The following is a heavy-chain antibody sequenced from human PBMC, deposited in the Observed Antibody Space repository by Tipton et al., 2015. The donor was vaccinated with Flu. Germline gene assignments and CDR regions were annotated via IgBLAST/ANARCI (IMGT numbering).Heavy chain of an antibody. CDR1: GFTFNKFG. D-gene: IGHD4-17*01. CDR2: IYHSGSP. CDR3: ARAMSGDYPSLDY. V-gene: IGHV4-30-2*01. J-gene: IGHJ4*02. Sequence: LRLSCAASGFTFNKFGMHWVRQAPGKGLEWIGFIYHSGSPYYNMSLRGRVTISVDRSKNQFSLNLKSVTAADTAVYFCARAMSGDYPSLDYWGQGTLVTVSS.